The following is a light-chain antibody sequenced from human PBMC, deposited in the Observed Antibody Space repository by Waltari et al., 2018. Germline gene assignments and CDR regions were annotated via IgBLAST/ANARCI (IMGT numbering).Light chain of an antibody. CDR1: RSNIGRNA. Sequence: QSVLTQPPSASGTPGQRVTISCSGGRSNIGRNAVSWYQQLPGAAPQVPIHRNNQRPSGVPDRCSGSKSGTSASLAISGLQSEDEADYYCAGWDDTLNGPLFGTGTKVTVL. CDR2: RNN. V-gene: IGLV1-44*01. J-gene: IGLJ1*01. CDR3: AGWDDTLNGPL.